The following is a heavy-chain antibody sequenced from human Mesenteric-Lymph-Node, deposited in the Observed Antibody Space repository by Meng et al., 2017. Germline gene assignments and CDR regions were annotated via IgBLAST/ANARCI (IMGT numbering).Heavy chain of an antibody. CDR1: GFTFDDYG. J-gene: IGHJ4*02. Sequence: GESLKISCAASGFTFDDYGMSWVRQAPGKGLEWVSGINWNGGSTGYADSVKGRFTISRDNARNSLYLQMNSLRAEDTAVYYCVRDRGAAGSDFWGQGTLVTVSS. CDR2: INWNGGST. D-gene: IGHD6-13*01. CDR3: VRDRGAAGSDF. V-gene: IGHV3-20*04.